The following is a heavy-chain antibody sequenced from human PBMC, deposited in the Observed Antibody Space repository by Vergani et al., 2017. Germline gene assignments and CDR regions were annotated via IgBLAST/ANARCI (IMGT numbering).Heavy chain of an antibody. CDR1: GFPFSFYW. CDR3: ARVRYYCSGDCHPGEYYYYMDV. V-gene: IGHV3-7*01. Sequence: LVESGGGLVQPGGSLKLSCATSGFPFSFYWMSWVRQAPGKGLECVANVKQDGSDKYYVDSVKGRFTISRDNAKNILYLEMKGLRAEDTALYYCARVRYYCSGDCHPGEYYYYMDVWGKGTTVTVSS. CDR2: VKQDGSDK. J-gene: IGHJ6*03. D-gene: IGHD2-21*01.